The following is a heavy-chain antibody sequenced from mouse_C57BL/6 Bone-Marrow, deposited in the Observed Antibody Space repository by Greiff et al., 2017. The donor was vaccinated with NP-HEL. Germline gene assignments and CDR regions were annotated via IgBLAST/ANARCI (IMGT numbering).Heavy chain of an antibody. CDR2: IHPNSGST. J-gene: IGHJ3*01. CDR1: GYTFTSYW. Sequence: VQLQQPGAELVKPGASVKLSCKASGYTFTSYWMHWVKQRPGQGLEWIGMIHPNSGSTNYNEKFKSKATLTVDKSSSTAYMQLSSLTSEDSAVYYCESLGFSWFAYWGRGTLVTVSA. CDR3: ESLGFSWFAY. V-gene: IGHV1-64*01.